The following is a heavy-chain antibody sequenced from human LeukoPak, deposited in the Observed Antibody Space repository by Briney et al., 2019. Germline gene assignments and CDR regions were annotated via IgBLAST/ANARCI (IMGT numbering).Heavy chain of an antibody. CDR2: VDPEDGET. V-gene: IGHV1-69-2*01. Sequence: ATVKLSFKVSGYTFTDYYMHWVQQAPGKGLERMGLVDPEDGETIYAEKLQGRVTITSDTSTDTAYMGLSSLRSEDTAVYYCATALYGNYPKDLPIDCWGQGTLVTVSS. D-gene: IGHD4-11*01. J-gene: IGHJ4*02. CDR1: GYTFTDYY. CDR3: ATALYGNYPKDLPIDC.